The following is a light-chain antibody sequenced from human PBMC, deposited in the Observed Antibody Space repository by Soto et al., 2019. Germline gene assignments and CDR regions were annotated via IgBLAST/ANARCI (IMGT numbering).Light chain of an antibody. CDR3: HQYFNWPPLT. V-gene: IGKV3-15*01. CDR1: QSVSSN. J-gene: IGKJ4*01. Sequence: EIVLTQSPATLSVSPGERATLSCRASQSVSSNLAWYQQKPGQAPRLLMFGASTRATNIPARFSGSGSGTEFTLTISSLQSEDFAVYYCHQYFNWPPLTFGGGTKVEIK. CDR2: GAS.